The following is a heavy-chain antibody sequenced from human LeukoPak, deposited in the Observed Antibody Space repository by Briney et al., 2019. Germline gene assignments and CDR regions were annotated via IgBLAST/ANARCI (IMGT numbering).Heavy chain of an antibody. D-gene: IGHD3-9*01. CDR3: ARDLYYDILTGYLDNWFDP. V-gene: IGHV4-34*01. Sequence: PSETLSLTCAVYGGSFSGYSWSWIRQPPGKGLEWIGEINHSGSTNYNPSLKSRVTMSVDTSKNQFSLKLSSVTAADTAVYYCARDLYYDILTGYLDNWFDPWGQGTLVTVSS. CDR2: INHSGST. J-gene: IGHJ5*02. CDR1: GGSFSGYS.